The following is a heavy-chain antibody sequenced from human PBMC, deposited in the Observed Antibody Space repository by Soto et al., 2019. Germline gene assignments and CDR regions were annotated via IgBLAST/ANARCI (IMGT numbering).Heavy chain of an antibody. CDR2: SSFDGSDA. J-gene: IGHJ4*02. CDR1: GFSLSSYG. V-gene: IGHV3-30*19. CDR3: VRELGFSSTWPAY. Sequence: QVQLVESGGGVVQPGRSLRLSCAASGFSLSSYGMHCVRQAPGKGLEWVADSSFDGSDAHYADSVKGRFTISRDSSTLYLQMNSLRGDDTATYFCVRELGFSSTWPAYWGQGTLVTVSS. D-gene: IGHD2-2*01.